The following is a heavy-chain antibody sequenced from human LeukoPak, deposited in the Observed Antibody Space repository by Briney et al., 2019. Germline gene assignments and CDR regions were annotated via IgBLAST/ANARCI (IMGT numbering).Heavy chain of an antibody. Sequence: GGSLRLSCAASGFTFSSYAMSWVRQAPGEGLEWVSAISGSGGSTYYADSVKGRFTISRDNSKNTLYLQMNSLRAEDTAVYYCAKDQGYCSGGSCYSRAIYGMDVWGQGTTVTVSS. J-gene: IGHJ6*02. D-gene: IGHD2-15*01. CDR1: GFTFSSYA. V-gene: IGHV3-23*01. CDR3: AKDQGYCSGGSCYSRAIYGMDV. CDR2: ISGSGGST.